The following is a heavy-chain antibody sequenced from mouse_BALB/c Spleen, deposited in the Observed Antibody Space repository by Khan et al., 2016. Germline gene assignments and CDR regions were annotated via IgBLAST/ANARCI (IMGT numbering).Heavy chain of an antibody. CDR3: ARGWFPY. Sequence: LQQSGPELVKPGASVKISCKTSGYTFTDYTVHWVKQSHGKSLEWIGNFNPNSVGTNYNQKFKGKATLTVDKSSSTAYMELRSLTSEDSAVYYCARGWFPYWGQGTLVTVSA. J-gene: IGHJ3*01. CDR1: GYTFTDYT. CDR2: FNPNSVGT. V-gene: IGHV1-18*01.